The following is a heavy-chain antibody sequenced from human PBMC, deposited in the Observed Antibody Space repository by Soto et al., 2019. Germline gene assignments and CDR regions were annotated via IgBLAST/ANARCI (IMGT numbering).Heavy chain of an antibody. D-gene: IGHD5-12*01. J-gene: IGHJ6*03. CDR2: ISGSGGST. Sequence: EVQLLESGGGLVQPGGSLRLSCAASGFTFSSYTMSWVRQAPGKELEWVSAISGSGGSTYYADSVKGRFTISRDNSKNTLYLQMNSLRAEDTAVYYCAKGAYSRTSGYDNYYYMDVWGKGTTVTVSS. CDR3: AKGAYSRTSGYDNYYYMDV. V-gene: IGHV3-23*01. CDR1: GFTFSSYT.